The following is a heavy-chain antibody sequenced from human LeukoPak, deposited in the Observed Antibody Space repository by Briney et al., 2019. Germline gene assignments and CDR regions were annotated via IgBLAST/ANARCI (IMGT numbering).Heavy chain of an antibody. D-gene: IGHD2-2*01. Sequence: PSQTLSLTCTVSGGSISSGGYYWSWIRQPPGKGLEWIGYIYHSGSTYYNPSLKSRVTISVDRSKNQFSLKLSSVTAADTAVYYCARALVVVPAAIVWFDPWGQGTLVTVSS. CDR1: GGSISSGGYY. CDR2: IYHSGST. J-gene: IGHJ5*02. CDR3: ARALVVVPAAIVWFDP. V-gene: IGHV4-30-2*01.